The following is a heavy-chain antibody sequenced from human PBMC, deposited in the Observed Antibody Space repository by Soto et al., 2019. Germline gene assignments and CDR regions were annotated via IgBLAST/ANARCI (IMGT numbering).Heavy chain of an antibody. CDR3: ARGSFRITAARPQIYYYGMDV. J-gene: IGHJ6*02. Sequence: PSETLSLTCAVYGGSFSGYYWSWIRQPPGKGLEWIGEINHSGSTNYNPSLKSRVTISVDTSENQFSLKLSSVTAADTAVYYCARGSFRITAARPQIYYYGMDVWGQGTTVTVSS. D-gene: IGHD6-6*01. CDR2: INHSGST. CDR1: GGSFSGYY. V-gene: IGHV4-34*01.